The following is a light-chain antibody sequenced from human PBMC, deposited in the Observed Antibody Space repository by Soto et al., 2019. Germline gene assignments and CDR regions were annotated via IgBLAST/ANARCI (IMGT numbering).Light chain of an antibody. CDR1: QSVSSN. V-gene: IGKV3-15*01. J-gene: IGKJ1*01. CDR3: QQYNDWPPWT. CDR2: GVS. Sequence: EIVMTQSPATLSVSPGERATLSCRASQSVSSNLAWYQQKPGQAPRLLIHGVSTRAAGIPDRFSGSGSGTEFTLTISSLQSEDFVVYYCQQYNDWPPWTFGQGTKVEIK.